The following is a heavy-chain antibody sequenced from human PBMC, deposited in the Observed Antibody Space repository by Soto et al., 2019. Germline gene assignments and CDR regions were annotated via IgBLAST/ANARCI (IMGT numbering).Heavy chain of an antibody. CDR1: GDSVSSNSAA. CDR2: TYYRSKWYN. D-gene: IGHD4-17*01. J-gene: IGHJ4*02. CDR3: ARENYGGNSWNRVLLRYFDY. V-gene: IGHV6-1*01. Sequence: KQSQTLSLTCAISGDSVSSNSAAWNWIRQSPSRGLEWLGRTYYRSKWYNDYAVSVKRRITINPDTSKNQFSLQLNSVTPEDTAVYYCARENYGGNSWNRVLLRYFDYWGQGTLVTVSS.